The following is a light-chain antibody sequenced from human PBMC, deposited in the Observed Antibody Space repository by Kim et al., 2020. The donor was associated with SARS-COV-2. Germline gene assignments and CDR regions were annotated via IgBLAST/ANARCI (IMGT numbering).Light chain of an antibody. CDR2: AAS. J-gene: IGKJ4*02. CDR1: QGISSY. V-gene: IGKV1-8*01. Sequence: ASTGDEVNITGRASQGISSYLAWYQQKPGKAPSLLIHAASILQSGVPSRFSGSGSGTDFTLTISCLQSDDFASYYCQQYYSYPLTFGGGTKVDIK. CDR3: QQYYSYPLT.